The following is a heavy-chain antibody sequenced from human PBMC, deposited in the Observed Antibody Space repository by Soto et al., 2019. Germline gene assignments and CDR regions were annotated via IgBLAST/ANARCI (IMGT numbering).Heavy chain of an antibody. CDR2: IYYSGST. V-gene: IGHV4-59*01. D-gene: IGHD2-2*02. Sequence: SETLSLTCTVSGGSISSYYWSWIRQPPGKGLEWIGYIYYSGSTNYNPSLKSRVTISVDTSKNQYSLKLSSVTAADTAVYYCARVRRRAYCSSTSCYSWFDPWGQGTLVTVSS. CDR3: ARVRRRAYCSSTSCYSWFDP. CDR1: GGSISSYY. J-gene: IGHJ5*02.